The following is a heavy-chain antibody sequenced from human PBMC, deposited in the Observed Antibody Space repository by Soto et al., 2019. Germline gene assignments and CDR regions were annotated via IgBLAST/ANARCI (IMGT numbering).Heavy chain of an antibody. Sequence: PSETLSLTCTVSGGSISSSSYYWGWIRQPPGKGLEWIGSIYYSGSTYYNPSLKSRVTISVDTSKNQFSLKLSSVTAADTAVYYCARRFSSGWGSFWDDAFDIWGQGTMVTVSS. CDR2: IYYSGST. CDR3: ARRFSSGWGSFWDDAFDI. J-gene: IGHJ3*02. V-gene: IGHV4-39*01. CDR1: GGSISSSSYY. D-gene: IGHD6-19*01.